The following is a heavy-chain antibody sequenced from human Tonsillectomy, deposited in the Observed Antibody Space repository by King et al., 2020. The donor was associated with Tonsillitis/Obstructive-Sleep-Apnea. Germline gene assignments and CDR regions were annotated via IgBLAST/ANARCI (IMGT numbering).Heavy chain of an antibody. V-gene: IGHV1-18*01. CDR2: ISPYSGNT. D-gene: IGHD3-10*01. CDR3: ARVACRGPERHNHYYGMDV. J-gene: IGHJ6*02. CDR1: GYTFTTYA. Sequence: QLVQSGPEVKKPGASVKVSCKASGYTFTTYAISWVRQAPGQGLEWMGWISPYSGNTNYAQKLQGRVTMTTDTSTSTAYMELRSLRSPDTAVYYCARVACRGPERHNHYYGMDVWGQGTTVTVSS.